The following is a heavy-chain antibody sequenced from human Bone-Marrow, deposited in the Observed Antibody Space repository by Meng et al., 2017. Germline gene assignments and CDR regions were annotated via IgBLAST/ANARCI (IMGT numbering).Heavy chain of an antibody. CDR1: GGSISSSSYY. V-gene: IGHV4-39*07. Sequence: LVQGGGPGLVKPSVTLSLTCTVPGGSISSSSYYWGWIRQPPGKGLEWIGSIYYSGSTYYNPSLKSRVTISVDTSKNQFSLKLSSVTAADTAVYYCARVMITFGGVIVISWFDPWGQGTLVTVSS. D-gene: IGHD3-16*02. CDR3: ARVMITFGGVIVISWFDP. J-gene: IGHJ5*02. CDR2: IYYSGST.